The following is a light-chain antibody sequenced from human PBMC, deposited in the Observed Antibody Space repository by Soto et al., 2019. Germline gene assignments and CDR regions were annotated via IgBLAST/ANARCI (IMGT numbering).Light chain of an antibody. CDR1: STDVGGYTY. CDR2: DIS. Sequence: QSALTQPHSASGSPGQSVTISCTGTSTDVGGYTYVSLYQQHPGKAPKLMIYDISKRPSGVPDRFSGSKAGNTASLTVPGLQVEDEADCYCCFFEASNNLLFGGGTQLTFL. CDR3: CFFEASNNLL. J-gene: IGLJ2*01. V-gene: IGLV2-8*01.